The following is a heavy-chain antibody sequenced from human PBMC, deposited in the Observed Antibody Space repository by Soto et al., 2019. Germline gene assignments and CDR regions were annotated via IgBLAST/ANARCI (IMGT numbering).Heavy chain of an antibody. CDR3: ARVIAVAGRSKTWYFDL. D-gene: IGHD6-19*01. J-gene: IGHJ2*01. CDR2: INHSGST. Sequence: QVQLQQWGAGLLKPSETLSLTCAVYGGSFSGYYWSWIRQPPGKGLEWIGEINHSGSTNYNPSLKSRVTISVDTSKNQFSLKLSSVTAADTAVYYCARVIAVAGRSKTWYFDLWGRGTLVTVSS. CDR1: GGSFSGYY. V-gene: IGHV4-34*01.